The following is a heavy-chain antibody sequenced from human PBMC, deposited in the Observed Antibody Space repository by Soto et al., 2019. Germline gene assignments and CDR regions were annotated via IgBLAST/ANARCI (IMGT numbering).Heavy chain of an antibody. Sequence: ASVKVSCKASGYAFTSYDINWVRQATGQGLEWMGWMNPNSGNTGYAQKFQGRVTMTRNTSISTAYMELSSLRSEDTAVYYCARVGTIFGVVNYYMDVWGKGTTVTVSS. J-gene: IGHJ6*03. CDR2: MNPNSGNT. CDR3: ARVGTIFGVVNYYMDV. D-gene: IGHD3-3*01. CDR1: GYAFTSYD. V-gene: IGHV1-8*01.